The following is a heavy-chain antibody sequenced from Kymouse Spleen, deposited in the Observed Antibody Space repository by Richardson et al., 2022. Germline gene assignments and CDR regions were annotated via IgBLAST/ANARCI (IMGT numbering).Heavy chain of an antibody. J-gene: IGHJ4*02. CDR3: AKDLRYYGSGSYSRLDY. CDR2: ISGSGGST. D-gene: IGHD3-10*01. V-gene: IGHV3-23*04. Sequence: EVQLVESGGGLVQPGGSLRLSCAASGFTFSSYAMSWVRQAPGKGLEWVSAISGSGGSTYYADSVKGRFTISRDNSKNTLYLQMNSLRAEDTAVYYCAKDLRYYGSGSYSRLDYWGQGTLVTVSS. CDR1: GFTFSSYA.